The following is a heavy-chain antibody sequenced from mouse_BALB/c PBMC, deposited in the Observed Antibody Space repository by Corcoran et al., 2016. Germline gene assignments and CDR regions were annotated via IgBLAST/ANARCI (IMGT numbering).Heavy chain of an antibody. J-gene: IGHJ3*01. D-gene: IGHD2-4*01. CDR3: ARGGITPFAY. CDR2: INTYTGEP. V-gene: IGHV9-1*02. Sequence: QIQLVQSGPDLKKPGETVKISCKASGYTFTNYGMNWVKQAPGKGLKWMGWINTYTGEPTYADDFKGRFAFSLETSASTAYLQINNLKNEDMATYFCARGGITPFAYWGQGTLVTVSA. CDR1: GYTFTNYG.